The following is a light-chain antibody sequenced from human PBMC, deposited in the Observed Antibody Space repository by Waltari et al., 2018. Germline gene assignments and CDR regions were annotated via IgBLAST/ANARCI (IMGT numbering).Light chain of an antibody. CDR1: SLNTGRNG. J-gene: IGLJ2*01. Sequence: QSVLTQPPSVSEAPRQRVTISCSGSSLNTGRNGVNWYQQVPGKAPKLLIYFDDLLPSGVSDRFSASKSGTSASLAISGLQSDDEADYYCSVWDASVNGVIFGGGTRLTVL. CDR3: SVWDASVNGVI. V-gene: IGLV1-36*01. CDR2: FDD.